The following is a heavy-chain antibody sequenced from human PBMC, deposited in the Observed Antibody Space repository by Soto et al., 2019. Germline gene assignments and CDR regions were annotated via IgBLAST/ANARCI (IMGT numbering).Heavy chain of an antibody. CDR2: ISYDGSNK. Sequence: QVQLVESGGGVVQPGRSLRLSCAASGFTFSSYAMHWVRQAPGKGLEWVAVISYDGSNKYYADSVKGRFTISRENSKNTLDMQMNILRAYDTAVYYCSRLSLPELDAFDIWGQGTMVTVSS. CDR3: SRLSLPELDAFDI. D-gene: IGHD1-26*01. CDR1: GFTFSSYA. V-gene: IGHV3-30-3*01. J-gene: IGHJ3*02.